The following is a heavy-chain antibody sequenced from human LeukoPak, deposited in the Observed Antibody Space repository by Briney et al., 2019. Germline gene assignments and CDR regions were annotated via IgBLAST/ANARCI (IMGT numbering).Heavy chain of an antibody. D-gene: IGHD1-1*01. CDR3: ARGGPYNWNDWPNWFDP. J-gene: IGHJ5*02. CDR1: GYTFTGYY. Sequence: ASVKVSCKASGYTFTGYYMRWVRQAPGQGLEWMRWINPNSGGTNYAQKFQGRVTMTRDTSISTAYMELSRLRSDDTAVYYCARGGPYNWNDWPNWFDPWGQGTLVTVSS. CDR2: INPNSGGT. V-gene: IGHV1-2*02.